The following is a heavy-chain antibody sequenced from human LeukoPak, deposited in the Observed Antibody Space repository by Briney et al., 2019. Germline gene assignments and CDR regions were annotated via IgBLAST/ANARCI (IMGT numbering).Heavy chain of an antibody. V-gene: IGHV5-51*01. CDR1: GYIFTSYL. CDR2: VYHGDSDT. J-gene: IGHJ1*01. CDR3: ARRGYSSGWYGEAQH. D-gene: IGHD6-19*01. Sequence: GEPLNTSWKCSGYIFTSYLIGWVRQMPGKGLELMGFVYHGDSDTKCSPSFQGQVTISADKSVSTAYLQWSSLKASDTAMYYCARRGYSSGWYGEAQHWGQGTLVTVSS.